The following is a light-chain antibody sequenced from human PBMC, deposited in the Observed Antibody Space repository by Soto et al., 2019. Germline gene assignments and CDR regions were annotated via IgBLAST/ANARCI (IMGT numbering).Light chain of an antibody. V-gene: IGKV3-11*01. J-gene: IGKJ5*01. Sequence: VLTKSAVSLSLSPGERGTLSCRASQSFRGLLAWYQQKPGQAPRLLIYDAYNRATGIPPRFSGSGSGTDFTLTISSLEPEDSAVYYCQRRHMWPITFGQGTRLEIK. CDR2: DAY. CDR3: QRRHMWPIT. CDR1: QSFRGL.